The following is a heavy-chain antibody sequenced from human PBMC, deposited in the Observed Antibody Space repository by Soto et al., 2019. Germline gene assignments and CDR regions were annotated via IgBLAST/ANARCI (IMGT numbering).Heavy chain of an antibody. CDR1: GFTFSDYY. CDR2: IYSGGST. CDR3: ARDRIPTGMDV. J-gene: IGHJ6*02. Sequence: GGSLRLSCAASGFTFSDYYMSWIRQAPGKGLEWVSVIYSGGSTYYADSVKGRFTISRDNSKNTLYLQMNSLRAEDTAVYYCARDRIPTGMDVWGQGPTVTVSS. V-gene: IGHV3-66*01.